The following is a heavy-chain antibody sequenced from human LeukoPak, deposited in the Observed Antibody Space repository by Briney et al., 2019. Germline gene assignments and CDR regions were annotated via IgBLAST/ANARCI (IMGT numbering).Heavy chain of an antibody. V-gene: IGHV3-23*01. J-gene: IGHJ5*02. Sequence: PGGSPRLSCAASGFTFSSYAMSWVRQAPGKGLEWVSAISGGGGSTYYADSVKARFTISRDNSKSTLYLQMNSLRAEDTAVYYCAKHSTTSSNWFDPWGQGTLVTVSS. CDR3: AKHSTTSSNWFDP. D-gene: IGHD2/OR15-2a*01. CDR1: GFTFSSYA. CDR2: ISGGGGST.